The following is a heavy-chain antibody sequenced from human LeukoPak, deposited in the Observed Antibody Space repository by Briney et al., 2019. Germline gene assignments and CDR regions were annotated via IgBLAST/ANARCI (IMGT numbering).Heavy chain of an antibody. J-gene: IGHJ4*02. V-gene: IGHV4-30-4*01. CDR2: IYDDGST. CDR3: ARLTGSGEVFDS. CDR1: GGSIINGDYY. D-gene: IGHD1-14*01. Sequence: PSETLSLTCTLSGGSIINGDYYWSWIRQPPGKGLEWIGYIYDDGSTYYNPCLKSRVTISIDTSKNQFSLNLRSVTAAGTAVYYCARLTGSGEVFDSWGQGTLVTVSS.